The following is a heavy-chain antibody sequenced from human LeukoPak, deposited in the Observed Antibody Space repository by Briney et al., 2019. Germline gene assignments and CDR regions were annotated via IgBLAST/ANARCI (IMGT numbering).Heavy chain of an antibody. CDR3: ARVIPVTTYYYGSGSSNWFDP. Sequence: ASVKVSCKASGYTFTGYYMHWVRQAPGQGLEWMGWINPNSGGTNYAQKFQGRVTMTRDTSISTAYMELRSLRSDDTAVYYCARVIPVTTYYYGSGSSNWFDPWGQGTLVTVSS. CDR2: INPNSGGT. D-gene: IGHD3-10*01. CDR1: GYTFTGYY. V-gene: IGHV1-2*02. J-gene: IGHJ5*02.